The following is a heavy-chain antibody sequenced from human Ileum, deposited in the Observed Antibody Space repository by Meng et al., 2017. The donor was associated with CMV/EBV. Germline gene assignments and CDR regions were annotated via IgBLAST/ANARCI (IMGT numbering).Heavy chain of an antibody. D-gene: IGHD1-14*01. CDR1: GDSISSGGYY. J-gene: IGHJ4*02. CDR2: IYYSGST. CDR3: ARKPSGAGRFDY. Sequence: QVQLQESGPGLVKPSQTLSLTCAVSGDSISSGGYYWSWIRQPPGKGLEWIGYIYYSGSTYYNPSLKSRVTISVDMSKNQFSLRLSSVTAADTAVYYCARKPSGAGRFDYWGQGTLVTVSS. V-gene: IGHV4-30-4*01.